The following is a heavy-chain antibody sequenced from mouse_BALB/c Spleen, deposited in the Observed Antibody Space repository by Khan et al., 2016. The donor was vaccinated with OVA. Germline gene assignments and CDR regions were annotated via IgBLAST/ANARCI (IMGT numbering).Heavy chain of an antibody. V-gene: IGHV3-5*02. J-gene: IGHJ1*01. CDR3: ARDYGSLYWYFDF. CDR1: GIPITSGNYR. CDR2: IYYSGTV. Sequence: VQLKESGPGLVKPSQTVSLTCTVTGIPITSGNYRWSWIRQFPGNKLAWTGNIYYSGTVTYNPSLTNRTTITTDTSKNQFILEMNSLSSEDSAAYACARDYGSLYWYFDFWGAGTTVTVSS. D-gene: IGHD1-1*01.